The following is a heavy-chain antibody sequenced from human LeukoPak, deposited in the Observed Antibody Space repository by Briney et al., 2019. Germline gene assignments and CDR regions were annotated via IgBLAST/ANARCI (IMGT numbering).Heavy chain of an antibody. CDR1: GFTVSSNY. D-gene: IGHD1-26*01. CDR3: ARDGGSYYFDY. J-gene: IGHJ4*02. Sequence: GGSLRLSCAVSGFTVSSNYMSWVRQAPGKGLEWVSVIYSGGSTYYADSVKGRFTISRDKSKNTLYLQMNSLRAEDTAVYYCARDGGSYYFDYWGQGTLVTVSS. CDR2: IYSGGST. V-gene: IGHV3-53*01.